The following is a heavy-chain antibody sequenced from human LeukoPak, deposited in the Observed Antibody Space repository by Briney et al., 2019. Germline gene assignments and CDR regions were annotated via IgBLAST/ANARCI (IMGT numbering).Heavy chain of an antibody. CDR3: ASVGDGYNYSD. J-gene: IGHJ4*02. Sequence: ASVKVSCKASGYTFTSYYMHWVRQAPGQGLEWMGIINPSGGSTSYAQKSQGRVTMTRDTSTSTVYMELSSLRSEDTAVYYCASVGDGYNYSDWGQGTLVTVSS. CDR2: INPSGGST. D-gene: IGHD5-24*01. CDR1: GYTFTSYY. V-gene: IGHV1-46*01.